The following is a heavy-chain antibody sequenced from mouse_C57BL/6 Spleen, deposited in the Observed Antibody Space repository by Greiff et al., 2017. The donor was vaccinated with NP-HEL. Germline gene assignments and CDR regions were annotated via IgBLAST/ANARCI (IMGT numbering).Heavy chain of an antibody. V-gene: IGHV1-15*01. CDR1: GYTFTDYE. J-gene: IGHJ1*03. CDR3: TRYGFHYGSSYWYFDV. D-gene: IGHD1-1*01. Sequence: VKLVESGAELVRPGASVTLSCKASGYTFTDYEMHWVKQTPVHGLEWIGAIDPETGGTAYNQKFQGKAILTADKSSSTAYMELRSLTSEDSAVYYCTRYGFHYGSSYWYFDVWGTGTTVTVSS. CDR2: IDPETGGT.